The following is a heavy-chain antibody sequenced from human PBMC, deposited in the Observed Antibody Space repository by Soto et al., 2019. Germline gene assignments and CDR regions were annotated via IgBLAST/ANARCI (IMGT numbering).Heavy chain of an antibody. CDR2: ISYDGSNK. CDR1: GFTFSSYG. V-gene: IGHV3-30*18. D-gene: IGHD1-26*01. J-gene: IGHJ4*02. Sequence: QVQLVESGGGVVQPGRSLRLSCAASGFTFSSYGMHWVRQAPGKGLEWVAVISYDGSNKYYADSVKGRFTISRDNSKNTLYLQMNSLRAEDTAVYYYAKPSGGELPTLEFFDYWGQGTLVTVSS. CDR3: AKPSGGELPTLEFFDY.